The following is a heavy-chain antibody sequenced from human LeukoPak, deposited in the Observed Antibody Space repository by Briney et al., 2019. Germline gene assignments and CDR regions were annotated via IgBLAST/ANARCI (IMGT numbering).Heavy chain of an antibody. V-gene: IGHV3-74*01. J-gene: IGHJ4*02. CDR3: VRDLPQTGYIYDY. Sequence: QPGGSLRLSCSASGFTFKNYLMHWVRQAPGTGLVWVSRIDHDGSGTSYADSVKGRFTVSRDNAKSTLYLQMNTLRAEDTAVYYCVRDLPQTGYIYDYWGQGTLVTVSS. CDR1: GFTFKNYL. CDR2: IDHDGSGT. D-gene: IGHD5-18*01.